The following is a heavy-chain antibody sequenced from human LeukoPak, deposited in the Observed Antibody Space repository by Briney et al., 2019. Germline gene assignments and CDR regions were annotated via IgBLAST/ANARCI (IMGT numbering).Heavy chain of an antibody. CDR2: FSSSSSYI. V-gene: IGHV3-21*01. D-gene: IGHD1-1*01. CDR3: ARALRYNWNALVAFDI. CDR1: GFTFSSYS. J-gene: IGHJ3*02. Sequence: GGSLRLSCAASGFTFSSYSMNWVRQAPGKGLEWVSSFSSSSSYIYYADSVKGRFTISRDNAKNSLYLQMNSLRAEDTAVYYCARALRYNWNALVAFDIWGQGTMVSVSS.